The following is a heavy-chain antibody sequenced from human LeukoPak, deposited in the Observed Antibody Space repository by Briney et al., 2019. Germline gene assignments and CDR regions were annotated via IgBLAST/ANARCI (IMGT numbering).Heavy chain of an antibody. Sequence: KPGESLKISCKGSGYSFTNYWIGWVRQMPGKGLEWMGIIYPGDSDTRYSPSFQGQVTISADKSISTAYLQWSSLKASDTAMYYCARQVDSSNWYDAWDYWGQGTLVAVSS. CDR3: ARQVDSSNWYDAWDY. D-gene: IGHD6-13*01. CDR1: GYSFTNYW. CDR2: IYPGDSDT. J-gene: IGHJ4*02. V-gene: IGHV5-51*01.